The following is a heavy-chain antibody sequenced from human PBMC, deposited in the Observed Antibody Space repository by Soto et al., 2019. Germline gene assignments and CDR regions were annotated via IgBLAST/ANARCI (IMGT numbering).Heavy chain of an antibody. CDR2: ISGSGGST. Sequence: EVQLLESGGGLVQPGGSLRLSCAASGFTFSSYAMSWVRQAPGKGLEWVSAISGSGGSTYYADSVKGRFTISRDNSKNTLYLQMNSLRAEDTAVYYCAKTGDYYDSSGYYYGNYFDYWGQGTLVTVSS. D-gene: IGHD3-22*01. J-gene: IGHJ4*02. CDR3: AKTGDYYDSSGYYYGNYFDY. V-gene: IGHV3-23*01. CDR1: GFTFSSYA.